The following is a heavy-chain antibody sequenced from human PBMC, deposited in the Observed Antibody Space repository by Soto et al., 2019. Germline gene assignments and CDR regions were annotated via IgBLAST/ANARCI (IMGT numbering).Heavy chain of an antibody. CDR2: IIPIYASP. V-gene: IGHV1-69*06. CDR1: GGTFSSNA. Sequence: SVKVSCKASGGTFSSNAISWVRQAPGHGLEWMGGIIPIYASPNYAQTFQGRVTVTADKATSTAYLELSRLKFADSAIYYCAVAVTGSRSPLAHWGQGTLVTVSS. D-gene: IGHD3-9*01. J-gene: IGHJ4*02. CDR3: AVAVTGSRSPLAH.